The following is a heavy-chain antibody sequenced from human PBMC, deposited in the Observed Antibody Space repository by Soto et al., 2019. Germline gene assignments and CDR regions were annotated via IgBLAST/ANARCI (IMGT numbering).Heavy chain of an antibody. V-gene: IGHV4-38-2*02. D-gene: IGHD6-19*01. Sequence: PSETLSLTCTVSGYSISSGSYWGWIRQPPGKGPGWIASIYHGGTTFYNSSLKSRVTVSVDKTNNQFSLKLRFVTAADTAVYYFAEAHVTVVAGSSFDYWGHGTLVTVSS. J-gene: IGHJ4*01. CDR3: AEAHVTVVAGSSFDY. CDR1: GYSISSGSY. CDR2: IYHGGTT.